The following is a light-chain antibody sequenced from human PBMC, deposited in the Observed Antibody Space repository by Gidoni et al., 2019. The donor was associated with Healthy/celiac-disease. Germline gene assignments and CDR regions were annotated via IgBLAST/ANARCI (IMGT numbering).Light chain of an antibody. CDR3: QQSYSTPKF. Sequence: DIQMTQSPSSLSASVGDRVTITCRASQSISSYLNWYQQKPGKAPKLLIYAASSLQSGVPSRFSGSGSGTDFTLTNSSLQPEDFATYYCQQSYSTPKFFGPGTKVDIK. J-gene: IGKJ3*01. CDR2: AAS. CDR1: QSISSY. V-gene: IGKV1-39*01.